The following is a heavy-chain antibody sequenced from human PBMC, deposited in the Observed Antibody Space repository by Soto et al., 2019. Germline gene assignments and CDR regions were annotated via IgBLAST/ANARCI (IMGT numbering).Heavy chain of an antibody. CDR2: ISYDGSNK. CDR3: AKDRGEYSSSAFDY. J-gene: IGHJ4*02. D-gene: IGHD6-6*01. V-gene: IGHV3-30*18. CDR1: GFTFSSYG. Sequence: GGSLRLSCAASGFTFSSYGMHWVRQAPGKGLEWVAVISYDGSNKYYADSVKGRFTISRDNSKNTLYLQMNSLRAEDTAVYYCAKDRGEYSSSAFDYWGQGTLVTVSS.